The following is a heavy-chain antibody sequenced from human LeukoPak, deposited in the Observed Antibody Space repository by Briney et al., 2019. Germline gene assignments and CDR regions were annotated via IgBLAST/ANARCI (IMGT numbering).Heavy chain of an antibody. J-gene: IGHJ5*02. CDR3: ARLRSPPYAAGTGWFDP. Sequence: ASVKVSCKASGYTFTSYGISWVRQAPGQGLEWMGWISAYNGNTNYAQKLQGRVTMTTDTSTSTAYMELRSLRSDDTAVYYCARLRSPPYAAGTGWFDPWGQGTLVTVSS. D-gene: IGHD6-13*01. V-gene: IGHV1-18*01. CDR2: ISAYNGNT. CDR1: GYTFTSYG.